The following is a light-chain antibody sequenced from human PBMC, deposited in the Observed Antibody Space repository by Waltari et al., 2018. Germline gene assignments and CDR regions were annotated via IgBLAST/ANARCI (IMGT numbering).Light chain of an antibody. CDR2: EVT. CDR3: SSFTTSNTWV. Sequence: QSALTQPASVSGSPGQSITISCTGTRSDIGTSAYVCWHQQYPGKAPKVIIYEVTNRPSGFSNRFSASKSGNTASLTSSGLQAEDEADYYCSSFTTSNTWVFGGGTALTV. CDR1: RSDIGTSAY. J-gene: IGLJ3*02. V-gene: IGLV2-14*01.